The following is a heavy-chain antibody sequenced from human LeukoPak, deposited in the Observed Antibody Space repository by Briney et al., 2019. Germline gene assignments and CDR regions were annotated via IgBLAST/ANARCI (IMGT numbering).Heavy chain of an antibody. J-gene: IGHJ5*02. Sequence: SETLSLTCTVSGGSISSYYWCWIRQPPGKGLEWIGYIYYSGSTNYNPSLKSRVTISVDTSKNQFSLKLSSVTAADTAVYYCARDSTIGWFDPWGQGTLVTVSS. CDR2: IYYSGST. V-gene: IGHV4-59*01. CDR1: GGSISSYY. CDR3: ARDSTIGWFDP.